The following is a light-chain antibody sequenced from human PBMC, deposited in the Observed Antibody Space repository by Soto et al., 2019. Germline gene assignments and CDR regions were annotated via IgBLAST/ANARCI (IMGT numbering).Light chain of an antibody. CDR1: QSVSSSY. J-gene: IGKJ2*01. CDR3: QQYGSSPRT. V-gene: IGKV3-20*01. Sequence: DIVLTQSPGTLSLSPGERATLSCRASQSVSSSYLAWYQQKPGQAPRLLIYGASSRATGIPDRFSGSGSGTDFTLTISRLEPEDFAAYYCQQYGSSPRTFGQGTKLEIK. CDR2: GAS.